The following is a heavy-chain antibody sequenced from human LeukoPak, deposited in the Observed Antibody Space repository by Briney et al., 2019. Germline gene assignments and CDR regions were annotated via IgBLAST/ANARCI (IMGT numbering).Heavy chain of an antibody. Sequence: SETLSLTCTVSGGSISSGSYYWSWIRQPAGKGLEWIGRIYTSGSTNYNPSLKSRVTISVDTSKNQFSLKLSSVTAADTAVYYCARGLYYDYVWGSYRFPYFDYWGQGTLVTVSS. J-gene: IGHJ4*02. CDR2: IYTSGST. V-gene: IGHV4-61*02. CDR3: ARGLYYDYVWGSYRFPYFDY. D-gene: IGHD3-16*02. CDR1: GGSISSGSYY.